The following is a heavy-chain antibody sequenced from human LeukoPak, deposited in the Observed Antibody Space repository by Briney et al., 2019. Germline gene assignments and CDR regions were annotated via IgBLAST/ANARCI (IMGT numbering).Heavy chain of an antibody. V-gene: IGHV3-9*01. CDR2: ISWNSGSI. Sequence: GGSLRLSCAASGFTFDDYAMHWVRQAPGKGLEWVSGISWNSGSIGYADSVKGRFTISRDNSKNTLYLQMNSLRAEDTAVYYCAKEERWLQFVVDYWGQGTLVTVSS. CDR3: AKEERWLQFVVDY. CDR1: GFTFDDYA. J-gene: IGHJ4*02. D-gene: IGHD5-24*01.